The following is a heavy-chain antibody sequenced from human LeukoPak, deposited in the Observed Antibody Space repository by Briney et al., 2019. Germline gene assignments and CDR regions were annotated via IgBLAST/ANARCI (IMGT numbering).Heavy chain of an antibody. Sequence: GGALRLSCASAGFTFNHYVRHWVGQAPGKGLEWVAVIWSDGTNQYYSGSVKGRFTISRDDSGNTVYLQMNSLSPEDTGVYYCARDAQRGFDYSNSLEYWGQGTPVTVST. CDR2: IWSDGTNQ. CDR1: GFTFNHYV. CDR3: ARDAQRGFDYSNSLEY. V-gene: IGHV3-33*01. J-gene: IGHJ4*02. D-gene: IGHD4-11*01.